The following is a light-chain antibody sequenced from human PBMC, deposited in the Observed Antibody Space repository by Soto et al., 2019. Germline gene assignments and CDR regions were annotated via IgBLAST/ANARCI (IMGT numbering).Light chain of an antibody. V-gene: IGKV1-33*01. CDR1: HDIGNY. Sequence: DIQMTQSPSSLSASVGDRVTITCQASHDIGNYLNWYQQKPGKAPKLLIYGAYNLETGVPSRFSGGGSGTDFTFTIASLQPEDFATYYCQYCDYVPLFGPGTTVDVK. CDR3: QYCDYVPL. J-gene: IGKJ3*01. CDR2: GAY.